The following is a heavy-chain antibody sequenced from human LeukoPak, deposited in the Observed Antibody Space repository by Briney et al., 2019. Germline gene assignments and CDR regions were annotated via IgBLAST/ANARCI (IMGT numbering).Heavy chain of an antibody. Sequence: GGSLRLSCAASGFTFSSYNMNWVRQAPGKGLEWVSSISSSSSYIYYADSMKGRFTISRDNAKNSLYLQMNILRAEDTAVYYCARRAGAYSHPYDYWGQGTLVTVSS. J-gene: IGHJ4*02. D-gene: IGHD4/OR15-4a*01. CDR2: ISSSSSYI. CDR1: GFTFSSYN. CDR3: ARRAGAYSHPYDY. V-gene: IGHV3-21*04.